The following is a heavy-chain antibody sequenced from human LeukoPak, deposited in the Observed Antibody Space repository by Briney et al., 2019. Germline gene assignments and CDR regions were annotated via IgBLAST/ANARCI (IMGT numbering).Heavy chain of an antibody. CDR2: ISSSSSYI. V-gene: IGHV3-21*01. CDR3: ARVGEYCSSTSCYLLGAFDI. CDR1: GFTFSSYS. J-gene: IGHJ3*02. D-gene: IGHD2-2*01. Sequence: PGGSLRLSCAASGFTFSSYSMNWVRQAPGKGLGWVSSISSSSSYIYYADSVKGRFTISRDNSKNTLYLQMNSLRAEDTAVYYCARVGEYCSSTSCYLLGAFDIWGQGTMVTVSS.